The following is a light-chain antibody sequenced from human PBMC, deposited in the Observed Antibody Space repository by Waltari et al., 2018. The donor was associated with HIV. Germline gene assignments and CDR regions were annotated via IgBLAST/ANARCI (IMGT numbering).Light chain of an antibody. CDR2: WAS. CDR1: QSIFYSSNNKNY. Sequence: DIVMTQSPDSLAVSLGERATINCKSSQSIFYSSNNKNYLAWYQQKPGQPPKLLVYWASTRESGVPERFSGSGSGTDFTLTISGLQAGDVAVYYCQQYYTTPFTFGPGTKVDIK. CDR3: QQYYTTPFT. J-gene: IGKJ3*01. V-gene: IGKV4-1*01.